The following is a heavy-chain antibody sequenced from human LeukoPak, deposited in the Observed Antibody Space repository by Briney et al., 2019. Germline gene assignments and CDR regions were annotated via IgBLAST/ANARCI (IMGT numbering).Heavy chain of an antibody. CDR1: GFTFSSYW. CDR3: ARDEGLSPAFYYDSSGYLALDY. D-gene: IGHD3-22*01. Sequence: GGSLRLSCAASGFTFSSYWMHWVRQAPGKGLVWVSRINSDGSSTSYADSVKGRFTISRDNAKITLYLQMNSLRAEDTAVYYCARDEGLSPAFYYDSSGYLALDYWGQGTLVTVSS. V-gene: IGHV3-74*01. J-gene: IGHJ4*02. CDR2: INSDGSST.